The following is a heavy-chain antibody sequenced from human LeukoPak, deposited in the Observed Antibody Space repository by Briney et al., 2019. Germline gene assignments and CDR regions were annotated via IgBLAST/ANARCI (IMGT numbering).Heavy chain of an antibody. J-gene: IGHJ4*02. D-gene: IGHD3-3*01. CDR1: GFTFSSYA. V-gene: IGHV3-23*01. CDR2: ISGSGGST. CDR3: AKASLITIFGVALSSFDY. Sequence: GGSLRLSCAASGFTFSSYAMSWVRQAPGKGLEWVSAISGSGGSTYYADSVKGRFTISRDNSKNTLYLQMNSLRAEDTAVYYCAKASLITIFGVALSSFDYWGQGTLVTVSS.